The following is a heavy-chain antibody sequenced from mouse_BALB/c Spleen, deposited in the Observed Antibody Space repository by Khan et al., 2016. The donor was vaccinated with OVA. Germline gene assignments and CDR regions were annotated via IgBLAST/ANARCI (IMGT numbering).Heavy chain of an antibody. Sequence: EVELVESGGGLVQPGGSRKLSCAASGFTFSDYGMAWVRQAPGKGPEWVAFISDLAYTFYYADTVTGRFTLSRENAKNTLYLEMSSLRSGDTAMYFVTRGGGTAPFAYWGQGTLVTVSA. D-gene: IGHD1-2*01. CDR2: ISDLAYTF. V-gene: IGHV5-15*02. CDR3: TRGGGTAPFAY. J-gene: IGHJ3*01. CDR1: GFTFSDYG.